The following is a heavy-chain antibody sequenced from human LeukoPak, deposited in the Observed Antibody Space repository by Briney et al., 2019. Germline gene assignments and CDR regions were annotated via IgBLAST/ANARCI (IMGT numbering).Heavy chain of an antibody. CDR3: ARRRDYYYYGMDV. CDR2: IYYSGST. CDR1: GGSISSYY. J-gene: IGHJ6*02. Sequence: PSETLSLTCTVSGGSISSYYWSWIRQPPGKGLEWIGYIYYSGSTNYNPSLKSRVTISVDTSKNQFSLKLSSVTAADTAVYYCARRRDYYYYGMDVWGQGTTVTVSS. V-gene: IGHV4-59*08.